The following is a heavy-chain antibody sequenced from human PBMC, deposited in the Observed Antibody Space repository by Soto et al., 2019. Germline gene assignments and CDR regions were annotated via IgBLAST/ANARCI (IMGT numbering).Heavy chain of an antibody. J-gene: IGHJ6*02. V-gene: IGHV3-23*01. CDR3: AKEDVTVVRGVVIHYGMDV. Sequence: EVQLLESGGGLVQPGGSLRLSCAASGFTFSSYAMSWVRQAPGKGLEWVSAISGSGGSTYYADSVKGRFTISRDNSKNKLYLQMNSLRAVDTAVYYCAKEDVTVVRGVVIHYGMDVWGHGTTVTVSS. CDR1: GFTFSSYA. CDR2: ISGSGGST. D-gene: IGHD3-10*01.